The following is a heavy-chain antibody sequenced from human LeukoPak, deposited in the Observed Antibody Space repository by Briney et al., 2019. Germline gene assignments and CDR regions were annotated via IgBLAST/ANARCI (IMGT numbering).Heavy chain of an antibody. J-gene: IGHJ4*02. CDR1: GFTFSSYA. D-gene: IGHD3-10*01. CDR3: AKSPVKVGWFGNRWLISQLDY. V-gene: IGHV3-23*01. CDR2: ISGSGGST. Sequence: PGGSLRLSCAASGFTFSSYAMSWVRQAPGKGLEWVSAISGSGGSTYYADSVKGRFTISRDNSKNTLYLQMNSLRAEDTAVYYCAKSPVKVGWFGNRWLISQLDYWGQGTLVTVSS.